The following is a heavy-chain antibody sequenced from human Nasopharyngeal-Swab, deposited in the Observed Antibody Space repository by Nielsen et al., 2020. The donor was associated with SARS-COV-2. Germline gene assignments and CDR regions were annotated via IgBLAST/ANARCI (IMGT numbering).Heavy chain of an antibody. D-gene: IGHD3-10*01. CDR1: GGSISSSNW. J-gene: IGHJ4*02. CDR2: IYHSGST. CDR3: ARGGYYGSGSYQN. V-gene: IGHV4-4*02. Sequence: SETLSLTCAVSGGSISSSNWWSLVRQPPGKGLEWIGEIYHSGSTNYNPSLKSRVTISVDKSKNQFSLKLSSVTAAGTAVYYCARGGYYGSGSYQNWGQGTLVTVSS.